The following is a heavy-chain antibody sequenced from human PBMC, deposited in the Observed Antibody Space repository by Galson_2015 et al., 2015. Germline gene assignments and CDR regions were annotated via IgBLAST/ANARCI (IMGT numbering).Heavy chain of an antibody. CDR1: GFTFGDYA. Sequence: SLRLSCAASGFTFGDYAMHWVRHAPGKGLEWVSGSSWNSGSIGYADSVKGRFTSSRDNAKNSLYLQMNSLRTEDTALHYSARLLLYDYVWGSYRYGYYGMDVWGQGTTVTVSS. D-gene: IGHD3-16*02. CDR3: ARLLLYDYVWGSYRYGYYGMDV. J-gene: IGHJ6*02. CDR2: SSWNSGSI. V-gene: IGHV3-9*01.